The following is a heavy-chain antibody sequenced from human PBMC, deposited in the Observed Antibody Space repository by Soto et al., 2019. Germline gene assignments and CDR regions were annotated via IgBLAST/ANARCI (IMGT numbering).Heavy chain of an antibody. V-gene: IGHV1-2*04. Sequence: ASVKVSCKASGYTFTSYHIHWVRQAPGQGLEWMGWINTNSGDTNYAQKFQGWVTMTRDTSINTAYMQLSRLTSDDTAVYYCARWVGASNWFDPWGQGTRVTVSS. CDR3: ARWVGASNWFDP. CDR1: GYTFTSYH. D-gene: IGHD1-26*01. J-gene: IGHJ5*02. CDR2: INTNSGDT.